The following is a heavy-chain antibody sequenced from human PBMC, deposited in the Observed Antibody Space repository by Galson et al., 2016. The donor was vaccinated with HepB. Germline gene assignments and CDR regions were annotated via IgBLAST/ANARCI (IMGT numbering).Heavy chain of an antibody. Sequence: SCKASGYTFPSYDINWVRQATGQGLEWMGWMNPNSGNTGYAQKFQGRVTMTRNTSISTAYMELSSLRSEGTAVYYCARGSSGYYSYYGMDVWGQGTTVTVSS. V-gene: IGHV1-8*01. CDR2: MNPNSGNT. CDR1: GYTFPSYD. CDR3: ARGSSGYYSYYGMDV. J-gene: IGHJ6*02. D-gene: IGHD3-22*01.